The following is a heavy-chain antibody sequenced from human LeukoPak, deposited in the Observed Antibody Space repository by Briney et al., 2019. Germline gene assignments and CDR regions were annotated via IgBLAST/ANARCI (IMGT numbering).Heavy chain of an antibody. J-gene: IGHJ5*02. V-gene: IGHV1-69*05. CDR2: IIPIFGTA. Sequence: SVKVSCKASGGTFSSYAISWVRQAPGQGLEWMGGIIPIFGTANYAQKFQGRVTITTDESTSTAYMELSSLRSEDTAVYYCARDNMVRGVTNWFDPWGQGTLVTVSS. D-gene: IGHD3-10*01. CDR3: ARDNMVRGVTNWFDP. CDR1: GGTFSSYA.